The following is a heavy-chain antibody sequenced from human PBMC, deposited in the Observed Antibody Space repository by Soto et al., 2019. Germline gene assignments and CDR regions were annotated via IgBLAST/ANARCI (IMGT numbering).Heavy chain of an antibody. CDR1: GFTFSDYY. J-gene: IGHJ3*02. Sequence: GGSLRLSCAASGFTFSDYYMSWIRQSPGKGLEWVSYISSSGSTIYYADSVKGRFTISWDNSKNSLYLQMNSLRAEDSAVYYCATYNYDILTGTDAFDIWGQGTMVTVSS. CDR2: ISSSGSTI. CDR3: ATYNYDILTGTDAFDI. D-gene: IGHD3-9*01. V-gene: IGHV3-11*01.